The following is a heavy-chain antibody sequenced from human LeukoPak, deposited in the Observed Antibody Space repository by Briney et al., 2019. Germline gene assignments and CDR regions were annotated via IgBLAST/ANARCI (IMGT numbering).Heavy chain of an antibody. CDR3: AREAVIRGIIITNFDY. Sequence: ASVKVSCKASGYTFTGHYMHWVRQAPGQGLAWMGWINPNSGDTNYAQKFQGRVTMTRATSISTAYMELSRLSFDDTAVYYCAREAVIRGIIITNFDYWGQGTLVTVSS. CDR1: GYTFTGHY. D-gene: IGHD3-10*01. V-gene: IGHV1-2*02. CDR2: INPNSGDT. J-gene: IGHJ4*02.